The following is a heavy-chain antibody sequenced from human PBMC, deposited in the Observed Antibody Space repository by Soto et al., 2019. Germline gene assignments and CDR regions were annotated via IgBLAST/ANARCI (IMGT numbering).Heavy chain of an antibody. V-gene: IGHV1-69*06. Sequence: SVKVSCKASGYTFTSYDINWVRQAPGQGLEWMGGIIPIFGTANYAQKFQGRATITADKSTSTAYMELSSLRSEDTAVYYCARDRNTIFGVVIIPQSNWFDPWGQETLVTVSS. CDR2: IIPIFGTA. D-gene: IGHD3-3*01. J-gene: IGHJ5*02. CDR1: GYTFTSYD. CDR3: ARDRNTIFGVVIIPQSNWFDP.